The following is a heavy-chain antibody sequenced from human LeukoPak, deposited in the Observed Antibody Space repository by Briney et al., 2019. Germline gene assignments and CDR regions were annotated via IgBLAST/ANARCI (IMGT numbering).Heavy chain of an antibody. CDR3: ARGYYYYMDV. V-gene: IGHV4-34*01. CDR2: INRSGNT. J-gene: IGHJ6*03. CDR1: GGSFSGYY. Sequence: PSETLSLTCAVYGGSFSGYYWSWIRQPPGKGLEWIGEINRSGNTNYNPSLKSRVTISVDTSKNQFSLKLSSVTAADTAVYYCARGYYYYMDVWGKGTTVTISS.